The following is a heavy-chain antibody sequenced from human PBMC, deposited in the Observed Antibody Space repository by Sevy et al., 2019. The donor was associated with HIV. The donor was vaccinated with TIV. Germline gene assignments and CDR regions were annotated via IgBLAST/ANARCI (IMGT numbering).Heavy chain of an antibody. J-gene: IGHJ4*02. CDR2: ISADSGNS. Sequence: ASVKVSCKASGYPFSSYGISWVRQAPGQGLEWMGWISADSGNSNYAQNLQGRVTMTTDTSKNTAYMELRSLRFDDTAVYYCARDLGGYGGNSIDYWGQGTLVTVSS. V-gene: IGHV1-18*01. CDR1: GYPFSSYG. D-gene: IGHD2-21*02. CDR3: ARDLGGYGGNSIDY.